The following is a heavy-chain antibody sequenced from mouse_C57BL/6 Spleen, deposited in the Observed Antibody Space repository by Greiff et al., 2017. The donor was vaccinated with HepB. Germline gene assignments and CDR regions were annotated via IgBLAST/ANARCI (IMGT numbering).Heavy chain of an antibody. CDR3: ARRMTTVVAKNWYCDV. Sequence: EVQLVESGGGLVKPGGSLKLSCAASGFTFSDYGMHWVRQAPEKGLEWVAYISSGSSTIYYADTVKGRFTISRDNAKNTLFLQMTSLRSEDKAIYYCARRMTTVVAKNWYCDVWGTGTTLTVSS. CDR1: GFTFSDYG. J-gene: IGHJ1*03. V-gene: IGHV5-17*01. CDR2: ISSGSSTI. D-gene: IGHD1-1*01.